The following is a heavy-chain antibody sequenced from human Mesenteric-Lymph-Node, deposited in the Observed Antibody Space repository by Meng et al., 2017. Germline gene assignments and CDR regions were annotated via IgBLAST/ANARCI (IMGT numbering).Heavy chain of an antibody. D-gene: IGHD6-13*01. CDR1: GFTFDDYA. CDR3: ARDGPFGDSWYSFDY. J-gene: IGHJ4*02. Sequence: GESLKISCAASGFTFDDYAMHWVRQAPGKGLEWVSSITDTSSYIYYADSVKGRFTISRDNAKNLVYLHLNSLRAEDTAVYFCARDGPFGDSWYSFDYWSQGTLVTVSS. CDR2: ITDTSSYI. V-gene: IGHV3-21*01.